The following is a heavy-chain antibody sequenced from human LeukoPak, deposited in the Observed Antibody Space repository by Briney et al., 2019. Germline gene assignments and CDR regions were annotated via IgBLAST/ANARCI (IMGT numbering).Heavy chain of an antibody. CDR2: ITSSGSTI. V-gene: IGHV3-48*03. D-gene: IGHD3-10*01. Sequence: GGSLRLSCAASGFTFSSYEMNWVRQAPEKGREWVSYITSSGSTIYYADSVKGRFTISRDNAKNSLYLQMNSLRAEDTAVYYCAREAGDQFDYWGQGTLVTVSS. J-gene: IGHJ4*02. CDR3: AREAGDQFDY. CDR1: GFTFSSYE.